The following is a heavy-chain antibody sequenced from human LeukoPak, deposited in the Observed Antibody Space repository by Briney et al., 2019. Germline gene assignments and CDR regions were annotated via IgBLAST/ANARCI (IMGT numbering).Heavy chain of an antibody. Sequence: GGSLRLPCAASGFTFRSYGMHWVRHAPGKGLVWVSRINSDGSSTNYADAVKGRFTISRDNAKNTLYLQMKSLRAEDTAVYYCARELDGYRAGNGAWGQGTLVTVSS. CDR2: INSDGSST. D-gene: IGHD5-18*01. CDR3: ARELDGYRAGNGA. CDR1: GFTFRSYG. V-gene: IGHV3-74*01. J-gene: IGHJ5*02.